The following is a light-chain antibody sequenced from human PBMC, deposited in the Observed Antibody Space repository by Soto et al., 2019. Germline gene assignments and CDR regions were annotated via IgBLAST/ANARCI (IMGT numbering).Light chain of an antibody. J-gene: IGKJ1*01. CDR1: QSVSSY. CDR2: DAS. Sequence: EIVLTQSPAPLSLSPGERATLSCRASQSVSSYLAWYQQKPGQAPRLLIYDASNRATGIPARFGGSGSGTDFTLTISSLEPEDVAVYYCQQRSSWPWTFGQGTKVDIK. CDR3: QQRSSWPWT. V-gene: IGKV3-11*01.